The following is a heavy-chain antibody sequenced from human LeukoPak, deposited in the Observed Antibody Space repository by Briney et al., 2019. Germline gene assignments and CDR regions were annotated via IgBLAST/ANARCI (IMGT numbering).Heavy chain of an antibody. Sequence: HSGGSLRLSCAASGFTFSSYSTNWVRQAPGKGLEWVSAISGSGGSTYYADSVKGRFTISRDNSKNTLYPQMNSLRAEDTAVYYCAKDVAYYYGSGKPWDDYWGQGTLVTVSS. D-gene: IGHD3-10*01. CDR3: AKDVAYYYGSGKPWDDY. V-gene: IGHV3-23*01. CDR1: GFTFSSYS. CDR2: ISGSGGST. J-gene: IGHJ4*02.